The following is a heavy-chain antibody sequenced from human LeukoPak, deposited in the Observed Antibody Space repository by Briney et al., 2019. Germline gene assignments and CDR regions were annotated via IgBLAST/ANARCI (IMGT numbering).Heavy chain of an antibody. CDR2: MNPNSGNT. J-gene: IGHJ5*02. D-gene: IGHD3-10*01. V-gene: IGHV1-8*03. CDR1: GYTFTSND. CDR3: ARPYTIRGNWFDP. Sequence: ASVKVSCKASGYTFTSNDINWVRQATGQGLEWMGWMNPNSGNTGYAQKFQGRVTITRNTSISTAYMELSSLRSEDTAVYYCARPYTIRGNWFDPWGQGTLVTVSS.